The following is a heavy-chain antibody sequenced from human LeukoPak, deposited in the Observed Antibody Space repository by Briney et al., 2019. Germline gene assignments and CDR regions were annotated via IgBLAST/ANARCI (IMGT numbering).Heavy chain of an antibody. CDR3: ARNYYDFWSGYPSSYYYYYMDV. J-gene: IGHJ6*03. Sequence: ASVKVSCKASGYTFTSYDINWVRQATGQGPEWMGWMNPNSGNTGYAQKFQGRVTITRNTSISTAYMELSSLRSEDTAVYYCARNYYDFWSGYPSSYYYYYMDVWGKGTTVTVSS. V-gene: IGHV1-8*03. CDR1: GYTFTSYD. CDR2: MNPNSGNT. D-gene: IGHD3-3*01.